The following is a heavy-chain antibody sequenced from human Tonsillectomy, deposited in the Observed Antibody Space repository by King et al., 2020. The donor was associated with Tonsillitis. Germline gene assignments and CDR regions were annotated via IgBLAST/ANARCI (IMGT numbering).Heavy chain of an antibody. Sequence: VQLVESGGGLIQPGGSLRLSCAASGFTFSSYAMSWVRQAPGKGLEWVSGISGSAGSTYHADSVKGRFAISRDNSKNTLNVQMNSLRAEDTAVYYCAKDRDFWSPHGMDVWGQGTTVTVSS. CDR2: ISGSAGST. CDR3: AKDRDFWSPHGMDV. V-gene: IGHV3-23*04. D-gene: IGHD3-3*01. J-gene: IGHJ6*02. CDR1: GFTFSSYA.